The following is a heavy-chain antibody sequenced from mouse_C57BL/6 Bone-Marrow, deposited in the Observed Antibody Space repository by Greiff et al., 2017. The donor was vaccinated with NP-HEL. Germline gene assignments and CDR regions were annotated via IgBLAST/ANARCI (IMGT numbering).Heavy chain of an antibody. J-gene: IGHJ3*01. CDR2: ISSGGSYT. Sequence: VQLKESGGDLVKPGGSLKLSCAASGFTFSSYGMSWVRQTPDKRLEWVATISSGGSYTYYPDSVKGRFTISRDNAKNTLYLQMSSLKSEDTARYYCASPYDYDVAWFAYWGQGTLVTVSA. D-gene: IGHD2-4*01. CDR3: ASPYDYDVAWFAY. CDR1: GFTFSSYG. V-gene: IGHV5-6*01.